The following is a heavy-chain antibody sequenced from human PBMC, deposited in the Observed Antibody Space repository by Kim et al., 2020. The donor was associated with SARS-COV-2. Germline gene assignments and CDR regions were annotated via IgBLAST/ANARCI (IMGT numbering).Heavy chain of an antibody. Sequence: SETLSLTCTVSGGSISSGGYYWSWIRQHPGKGLEWIGYIYYSGSTYYNPSLKSRVTISVDTSKNQFSLKLSSVTAADTAVYYCARGSFGYGDSTVGFTFDPWGQGTLVTVSS. J-gene: IGHJ5*02. CDR1: GGSISSGGYY. CDR2: IYYSGST. D-gene: IGHD4-17*01. CDR3: ARGSFGYGDSTVGFTFDP. V-gene: IGHV4-31*03.